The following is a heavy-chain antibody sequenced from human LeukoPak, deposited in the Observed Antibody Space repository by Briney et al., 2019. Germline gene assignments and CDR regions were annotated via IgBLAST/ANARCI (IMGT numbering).Heavy chain of an antibody. J-gene: IGHJ5*02. Sequence: SETVSPNCTVSGDSISSNYWSWIGQSPGKGLEWTGYIYDSWRTKYNPTLKSRVTISVDTSKNLFSLKLTSVTAADTAVYYCATCRDEFGDYGFTSWGQGTLVTVSS. CDR3: ATCRDEFGDYGFTS. CDR1: GDSISSNY. V-gene: IGHV4-59*01. D-gene: IGHD4-17*01. CDR2: IYDSWRT.